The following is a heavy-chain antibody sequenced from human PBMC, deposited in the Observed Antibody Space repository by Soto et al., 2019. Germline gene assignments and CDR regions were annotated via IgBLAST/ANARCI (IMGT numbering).Heavy chain of an antibody. Sequence: EVQLVESGGGLVQPGGSLRLSCAASGFTFSSYAMHWVRQAPGKGLEYVSAISSNGGSTYYANSVKGRFTISRDNSKNTLYLQMGSLRAEDMAVYYCARDQNWKVNVVDYWGQGTLVTVSS. CDR1: GFTFSSYA. V-gene: IGHV3-64*01. CDR3: ARDQNWKVNVVDY. J-gene: IGHJ4*02. D-gene: IGHD1-1*01. CDR2: ISSNGGST.